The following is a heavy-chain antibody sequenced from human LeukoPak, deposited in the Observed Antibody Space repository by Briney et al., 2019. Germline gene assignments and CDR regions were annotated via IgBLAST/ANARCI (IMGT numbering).Heavy chain of an antibody. Sequence: GGSLRLSRAASGFTFSSYGMHWVRQAPGKGLEWVAFIRYDGSNKYYADSVKGRFTISRDNSKNTLYLQMNSLRAEDTAVYYCAKDRDWNYGAADYWGQGTLVTVSS. CDR1: GFTFSSYG. CDR2: IRYDGSNK. D-gene: IGHD1-7*01. CDR3: AKDRDWNYGAADY. J-gene: IGHJ4*02. V-gene: IGHV3-30*02.